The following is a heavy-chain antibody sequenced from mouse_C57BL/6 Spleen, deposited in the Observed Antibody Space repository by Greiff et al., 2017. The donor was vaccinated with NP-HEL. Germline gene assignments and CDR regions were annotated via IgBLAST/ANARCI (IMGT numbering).Heavy chain of an antibody. J-gene: IGHJ4*01. CDR2: IWRGGST. CDR3: APMITTDYYAMDY. V-gene: IGHV2-5*01. CDR1: GFSLTSYG. Sequence: VQLQQSGPGLVQPSHSLSITCTVSGFSLTSYGVHWVRQSPGKGLEWLGVIWRGGSTDYNAAFMSRLSITKDNSKSQVFFKMNSLQADDTAIYYCAPMITTDYYAMDYWGQGTSVTVSS. D-gene: IGHD2-4*01.